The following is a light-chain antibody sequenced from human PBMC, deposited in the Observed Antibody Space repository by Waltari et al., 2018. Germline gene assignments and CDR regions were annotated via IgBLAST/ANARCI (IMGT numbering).Light chain of an antibody. J-gene: IGLJ3*02. V-gene: IGLV2-14*01. CDR2: EVS. Sequence: QSALTRPASVSGSLGQSFTISCTGTGSDVGGYTFVSWYQQDPGKAPKLMIYEVSTRPSGVSNRFSGSKSGNTASLTISGLQAEDEADYYCSSHTTSSIWVFGGGTKVTVL. CDR3: SSHTTSSIWV. CDR1: GSDVGGYTF.